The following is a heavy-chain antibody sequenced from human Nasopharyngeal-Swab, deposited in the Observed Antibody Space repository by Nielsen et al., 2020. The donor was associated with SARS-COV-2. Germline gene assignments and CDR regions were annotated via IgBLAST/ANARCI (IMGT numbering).Heavy chain of an antibody. Sequence: SETLSLTCAVYGGSFSGYYWSWIRQPPGKGLEWIGEINHSGSTNYNPSLKSRATISVDTSKNQFSLKLSSVTAADTAVYYCARSGGVGVGATTYVLDWGQGTLVTVSS. CDR1: GGSFSGYY. D-gene: IGHD1-26*01. V-gene: IGHV4-34*01. J-gene: IGHJ4*02. CDR3: ARSGGVGVGATTYVLD. CDR2: INHSGST.